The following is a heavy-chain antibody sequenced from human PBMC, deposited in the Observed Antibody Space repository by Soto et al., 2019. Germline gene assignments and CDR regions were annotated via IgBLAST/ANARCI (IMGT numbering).Heavy chain of an antibody. J-gene: IGHJ4*02. V-gene: IGHV3-9*01. CDR1: GFTFDDYA. Sequence: EVQLVESGGGLVQPGRSLRLSCAASGFTFDDYAMHWVRRVPGKGLEWVSSISWNSNIIGYADSVKGRFTISRDNAKNCVYLQMNMPRPEDTALYYCAKGGPDGFCSGGRCYFDYWCQGTLVTVSS. D-gene: IGHD2-15*01. CDR3: AKGGPDGFCSGGRCYFDY. CDR2: ISWNSNII.